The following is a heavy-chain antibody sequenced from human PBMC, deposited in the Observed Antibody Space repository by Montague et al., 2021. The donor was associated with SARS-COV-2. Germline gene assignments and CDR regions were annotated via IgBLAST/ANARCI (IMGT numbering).Heavy chain of an antibody. V-gene: IGHV4-34*01. Sequence: SETLSLTCAVYGGSLSGYYWSWIRQPPGEGLEGIAEISHSGSTSYNPSLKSRVTISVDTSKNQFSLKLISATAADTAVYYCARVPYRLLFVPRYYGMDVWGQGTTVTVSS. D-gene: IGHD2-2*01. CDR2: ISHSGST. CDR3: ARVPYRLLFVPRYYGMDV. CDR1: GGSLSGYY. J-gene: IGHJ6*02.